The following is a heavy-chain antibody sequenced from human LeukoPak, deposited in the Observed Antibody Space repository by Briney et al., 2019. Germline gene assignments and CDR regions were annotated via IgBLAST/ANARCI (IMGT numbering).Heavy chain of an antibody. V-gene: IGHV4-59*01. D-gene: IGHD1-1*01. J-gene: IGHJ4*02. Sequence: SDTLSLTCTVSGGSISDYDWSWIRQPPGKRLEWIGYIYYSGGTNYNPSLKSRVTMSVDTSKNQFSLKLTSVTAADTAVYYCAGRGYTLNYWGQGTPVTVSS. CDR2: IYYSGGT. CDR1: GGSISDYD. CDR3: AGRGYTLNY.